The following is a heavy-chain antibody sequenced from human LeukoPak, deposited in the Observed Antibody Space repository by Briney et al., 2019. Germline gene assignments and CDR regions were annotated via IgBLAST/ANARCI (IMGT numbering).Heavy chain of an antibody. Sequence: PSETLSLTCAVYGRSFSGYYWSWIRQPPGKGLEWIGEINHSGSTNYNPSLKSRVTISVDTSKNQFSLKLSSVTAADTAVYYCARGQGWGSHYYYYGMDVWGQGTTVTVSS. D-gene: IGHD7-27*01. V-gene: IGHV4-34*01. CDR1: GRSFSGYY. J-gene: IGHJ6*02. CDR3: ARGQGWGSHYYYYGMDV. CDR2: INHSGST.